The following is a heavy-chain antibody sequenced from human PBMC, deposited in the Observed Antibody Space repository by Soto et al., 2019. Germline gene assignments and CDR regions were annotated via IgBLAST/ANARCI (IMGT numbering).Heavy chain of an antibody. CDR3: SRVDPGETSPVAH. CDR2: INPVDGSR. CDR1: GYIFTSYY. J-gene: IGHJ4*02. V-gene: IGHV1-46*03. D-gene: IGHD3-10*01. Sequence: QVQLVQSGAEVKKPGASVKVSCKASGYIFTSYYIHWVRQAPGQGLEWMGWINPVDGSRMFAQRFQGSVTMTRDTSTSTGYMEVSSLRSEDTAVYYCSRVDPGETSPVAHCGQGALVTVSS.